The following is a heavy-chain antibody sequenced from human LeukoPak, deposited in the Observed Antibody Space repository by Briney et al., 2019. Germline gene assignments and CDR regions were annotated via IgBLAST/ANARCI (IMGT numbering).Heavy chain of an antibody. D-gene: IGHD3-22*01. J-gene: IGHJ4*02. V-gene: IGHV1-2*02. CDR2: INPNSGGT. CDR3: ARDKRYDSSGYPFDY. CDR1: GYTFTGYY. Sequence: ASVKVSCKASGYTFTGYYMHWVRQAPGQGLEWMGWINPNSGGTNYAQKFQGRVTMTRDTSIITAYMELSRLSSDDTAVYYCARDKRYDSSGYPFDYWGQGTLVTVSS.